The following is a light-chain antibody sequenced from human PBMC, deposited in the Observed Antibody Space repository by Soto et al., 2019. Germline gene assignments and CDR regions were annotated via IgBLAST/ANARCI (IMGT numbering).Light chain of an antibody. V-gene: IGLV2-14*01. CDR2: EVR. J-gene: IGLJ1*01. CDR1: SSDVGGYDF. CDR3: SSYTSDWGV. Sequence: QSVLTQPASVSGSLGQSITSSCTGTSSDVGGYDFVSWYQHHPGKAPKLIIYEVRTRPSGVSDRFSGSKSGNTASLTISGLQAEDEADYYCSSYTSDWGVFGTGTKVTVL.